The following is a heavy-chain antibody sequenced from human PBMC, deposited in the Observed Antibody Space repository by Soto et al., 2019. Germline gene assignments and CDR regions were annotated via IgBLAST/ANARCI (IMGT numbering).Heavy chain of an antibody. D-gene: IGHD3-16*01. CDR1: GVTFSSET. J-gene: IGHJ5*02. CDR3: ATVLGGNTASPFGA. CDR2: IIPLFGTA. V-gene: IGHV1-69*13. Sequence: SVKVSCKASGVTFSSETLGWVRQAPGQGLEWVGGIIPLFGTASYAQKFQGRVTITADESTSTVYMELGRLRSDDTAVYFCATVLGGNTASPFGALGQGTLGTGSS.